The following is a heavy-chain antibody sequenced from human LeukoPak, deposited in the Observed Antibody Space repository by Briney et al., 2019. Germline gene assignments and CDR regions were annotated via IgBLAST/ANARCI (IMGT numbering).Heavy chain of an antibody. CDR2: INHSGST. CDR1: GGSFSGYY. Sequence: GSLRLSCAVYGGSFSGYYWSWIRQPPGKGLEWIGEINHSGSTNYNPSLKSRVTISVDTSKNQFSLKLSSVTAADTAVYYCARGYCSSTSCYSFPPYAYYYYGMDVWGQGTTVTVSS. CDR3: ARGYCSSTSCYSFPPYAYYYYGMDV. J-gene: IGHJ6*02. V-gene: IGHV4-34*01. D-gene: IGHD2-2*01.